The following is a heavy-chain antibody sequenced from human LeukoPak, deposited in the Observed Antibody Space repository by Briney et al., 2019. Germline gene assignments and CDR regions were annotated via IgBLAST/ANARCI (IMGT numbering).Heavy chain of an antibody. CDR2: INPKSGDT. D-gene: IGHD3-22*01. Sequence: ASVKVSCKASGYTFIGYYIHWVRQAPGQGLQWVGWINPKSGDTNYAQRFQGRVTMTRDTPISTAFMDLSRLRSDDTAVYYCARGYYDSSGNPTWADYYFDYWGQGTLVTVSS. CDR1: GYTFIGYY. J-gene: IGHJ4*02. CDR3: ARGYYDSSGNPTWADYYFDY. V-gene: IGHV1-2*02.